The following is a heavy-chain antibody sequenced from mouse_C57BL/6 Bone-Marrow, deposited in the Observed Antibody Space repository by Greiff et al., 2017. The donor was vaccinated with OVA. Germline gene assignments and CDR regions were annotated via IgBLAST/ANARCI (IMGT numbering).Heavy chain of an antibody. J-gene: IGHJ2*01. CDR1: GFTFSDYY. D-gene: IGHD1-1*01. CDR3: ATHYYGRDYFDY. Sequence: EVKLVESEGGLVQPGSSMKLSCTASGFTFSDYYMAWVRQVPEKGLEWVANINYDGSSTYYLDSLKSRFIISRDNAKNILYLQMSSLKSEDTATYYCATHYYGRDYFDYWGQGTTLTVSS. CDR2: INYDGSST. V-gene: IGHV5-16*01.